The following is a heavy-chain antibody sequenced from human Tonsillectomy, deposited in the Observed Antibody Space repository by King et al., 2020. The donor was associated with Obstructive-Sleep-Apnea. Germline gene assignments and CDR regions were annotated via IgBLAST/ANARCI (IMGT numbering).Heavy chain of an antibody. J-gene: IGHJ5*02. CDR1: GGSFRYYY. CDR2: INQSGST. V-gene: IGHV4-34*01. Sequence: VQLQQWGAGLLKPSETLSLTFAVYGGSFRYYYWSWIRQPPGKGLEGIGEINQSGSTKYNPSLKSRVTLSADTSKNQFSLNLSSVAAADTAVYYCARGSGAASVNWFDPWGQGALVTVSS. D-gene: IGHD6-13*01. CDR3: ARGSGAASVNWFDP.